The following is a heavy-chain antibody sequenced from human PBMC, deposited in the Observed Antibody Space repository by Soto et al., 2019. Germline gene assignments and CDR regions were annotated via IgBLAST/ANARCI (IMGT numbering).Heavy chain of an antibody. CDR1: GYTFTSYD. CDR3: ARATRYCSSTSCYYYYYMDV. D-gene: IGHD2-2*01. J-gene: IGHJ6*03. CDR2: MNPNSGNT. Sequence: ASVKVSCKASGYTFTSYDINWVRQATGQGLEWMGWMNPNSGNTGYAQKFKGRVTMTRNTSISTAYMELSSLRSEDTAVYYCARATRYCSSTSCYYYYYMDVWGKGTTVTVSS. V-gene: IGHV1-8*01.